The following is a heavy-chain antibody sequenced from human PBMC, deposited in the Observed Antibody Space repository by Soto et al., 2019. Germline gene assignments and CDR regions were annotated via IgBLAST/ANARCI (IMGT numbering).Heavy chain of an antibody. CDR3: ARPLRDLDYYYYGMDV. D-gene: IGHD3-10*01. V-gene: IGHV3-33*01. Sequence: PGGSLRLSCAASGFTFSSYGMHWVRQAPGKGLEWVAVIWYDGSNKYYADSVKGRFTISRDNSKNTLYVQMNSLRAEDTAVYYCARPLRDLDYYYYGMDVWGQGTTVTVSS. CDR2: IWYDGSNK. CDR1: GFTFSSYG. J-gene: IGHJ6*02.